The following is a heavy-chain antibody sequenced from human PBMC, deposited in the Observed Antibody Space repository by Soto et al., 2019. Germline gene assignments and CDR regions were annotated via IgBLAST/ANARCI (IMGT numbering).Heavy chain of an antibody. V-gene: IGHV1-2*02. CDR1: GYTFSDYY. CDR2: ISPKSGGT. J-gene: IGHJ3*02. Sequence: QVQLVQSGAEVQKPGASVKVSCKASGYTFSDYYLHWVRQAPGQGLEWMGWISPKSGGTNYAQKFQGRVTMTRDTSIFTAYMELSRLRSDDTAVYYCTRNAFYYNSSGYHDGFDIWGQGTLVTVSS. D-gene: IGHD3-22*01. CDR3: TRNAFYYNSSGYHDGFDI.